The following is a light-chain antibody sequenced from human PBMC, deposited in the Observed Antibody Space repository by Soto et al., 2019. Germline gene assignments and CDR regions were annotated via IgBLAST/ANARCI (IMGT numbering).Light chain of an antibody. CDR1: QDISNY. CDR2: DAS. CDR3: QQYDNRPPFT. J-gene: IGKJ3*01. Sequence: DIQMTQSPSSLSASAGDRVTITCQASQDISNYLNWYQQKPGKAPKLLIYDASNLETGVPSRFSGSGSWTDFTFTISSLQPEDIATYYCQQYDNRPPFTFGPGTKVDIK. V-gene: IGKV1-33*01.